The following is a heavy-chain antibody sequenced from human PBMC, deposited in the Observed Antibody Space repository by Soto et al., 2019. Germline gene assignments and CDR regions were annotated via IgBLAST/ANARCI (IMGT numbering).Heavy chain of an antibody. Sequence: GGSLRLSCAASGFTFSSYWMHWVRQAPGKGLVWVSRINSDGSSTSYGDSVKGRFTISSANAKNTLYLQMNSLRAEDTAGYYCAGSSVGDYFDYWGQGTLVTVSS. D-gene: IGHD6-6*01. CDR2: INSDGSST. J-gene: IGHJ4*02. CDR1: GFTFSSYW. CDR3: AGSSVGDYFDY. V-gene: IGHV3-74*01.